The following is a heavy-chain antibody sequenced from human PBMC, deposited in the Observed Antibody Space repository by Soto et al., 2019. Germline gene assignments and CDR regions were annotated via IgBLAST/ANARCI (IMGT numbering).Heavy chain of an antibody. CDR1: GYTFTSYE. CDR2: MNPNSGDT. D-gene: IGHD2-15*01. Sequence: GASVKVSCKASGYTFTSYEINWVRQATGQGLEWMGWMNPNSGDTGYAQKFQGRVTMTRNTSISTAYMELSSLRSEDTAVYYCARVYCSGGSCYGIDSWRQGTLVTVSS. CDR3: ARVYCSGGSCYGIDS. J-gene: IGHJ4*02. V-gene: IGHV1-8*01.